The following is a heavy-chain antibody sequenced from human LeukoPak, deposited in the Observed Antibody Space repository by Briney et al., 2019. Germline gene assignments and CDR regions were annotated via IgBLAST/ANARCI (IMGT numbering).Heavy chain of an antibody. CDR3: ARDSLRWDAFDI. Sequence: AGSLRLSCAASGFTVSSNYMSWVRQAPGKGLKWVLVIYSGGSTYYADSVKGRFTISRDNSKNTLYLQMNSLRAEDTAVYYWARDSLRWDAFDIWGQGTMVTVSS. J-gene: IGHJ3*02. CDR1: GFTVSSNY. V-gene: IGHV3-66*02. D-gene: IGHD3-22*01. CDR2: IYSGGST.